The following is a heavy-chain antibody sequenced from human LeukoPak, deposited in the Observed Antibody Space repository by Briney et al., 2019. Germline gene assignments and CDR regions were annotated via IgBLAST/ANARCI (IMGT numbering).Heavy chain of an antibody. J-gene: IGHJ4*02. CDR3: ASFPGTSRFEY. Sequence: SETLSLTCTVSGGSISSYYWSWIRQPPGRGLEWIGYIYYSGSTNYNPSLKSRVTISVDTSENQFSLKLSSVTAADTAVYYCASFPGTSRFEYWGQGTLVTVSS. V-gene: IGHV4-59*01. CDR1: GGSISSYY. CDR2: IYYSGST. D-gene: IGHD1-26*01.